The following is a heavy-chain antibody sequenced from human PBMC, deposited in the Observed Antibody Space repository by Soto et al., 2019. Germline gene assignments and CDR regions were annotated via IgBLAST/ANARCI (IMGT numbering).Heavy chain of an antibody. CDR3: AKVRLTDYLRYAHHL. D-gene: IGHD2-8*01. CDR1: GFTFNNYA. Sequence: EVQLLESGGGLVQPGGSLRLACAASGFTFNNYAMNWVRQAPGRGLEWVASISPNGDSTYYADSVKGRFTISRDNSQKTLFLQMNSRRAEDTAIYFCAKVRLTDYLRYAHHLWGQGTLVTVSS. J-gene: IGHJ3*01. V-gene: IGHV3-23*01. CDR2: ISPNGDST.